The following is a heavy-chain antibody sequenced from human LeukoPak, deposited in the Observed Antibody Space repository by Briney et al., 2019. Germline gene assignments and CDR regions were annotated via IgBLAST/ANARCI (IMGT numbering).Heavy chain of an antibody. CDR2: IYHSGST. CDR1: GGSISSGGYS. CDR3: ARDLQAVAGYDY. Sequence: ASETLSLTCAVSGGSISSGGYSWSWIRQPPGKGLEWIGYIYHSGSTYYSPSLKSRVTISVDRSKNQFSLKLSSVTAADTAVYYCARDLQAVAGYDYWGQGTLVTVSS. V-gene: IGHV4-30-2*01. D-gene: IGHD6-19*01. J-gene: IGHJ4*02.